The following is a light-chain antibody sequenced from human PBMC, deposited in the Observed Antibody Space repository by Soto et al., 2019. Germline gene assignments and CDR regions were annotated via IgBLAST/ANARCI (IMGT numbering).Light chain of an antibody. Sequence: EVVLTQSPGTLSLSPGDTATLSCRTSRSVSSDYLAWYQQKPGQAPRLLIYGASSRATDIPDRFSGGGSGTDFTLSISRMEPEDFAVYYCLQSGSSPYTFGQGTKLEI. V-gene: IGKV3-20*01. CDR2: GAS. J-gene: IGKJ2*01. CDR3: LQSGSSPYT. CDR1: RSVSSDY.